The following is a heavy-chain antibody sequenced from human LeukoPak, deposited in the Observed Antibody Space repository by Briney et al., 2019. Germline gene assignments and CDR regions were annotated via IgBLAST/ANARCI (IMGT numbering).Heavy chain of an antibody. CDR2: IYYSGST. D-gene: IGHD5-24*01. CDR1: GGSISSYY. V-gene: IGHV4-59*01. CDR3: ARNVEMATPTD. Sequence: PSETLSLTCTVSGGSISSYYRSWIRQPPGKGLEWIGYIYYSGSTNYNPSLKSRVTISVDTSKNQFSLKLSSVTAADTAVYYCARNVEMATPTDWGQGTLVTVSS. J-gene: IGHJ4*02.